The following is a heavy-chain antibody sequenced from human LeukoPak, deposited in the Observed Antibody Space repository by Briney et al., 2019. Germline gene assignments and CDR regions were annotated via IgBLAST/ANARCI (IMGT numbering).Heavy chain of an antibody. Sequence: GGSLRLSCTASGITFSDYCMNWIRQAPGKGLEWLSFISRGGSPIYYADSVKGRSTISRDNAKNSLYLQMNSLRVEDTAMYYCVITAGPPTDHWGQGALVTVSS. CDR1: GITFSDYC. D-gene: IGHD1-14*01. V-gene: IGHV3-11*04. J-gene: IGHJ4*01. CDR3: VITAGPPTDH. CDR2: ISRGGSPI.